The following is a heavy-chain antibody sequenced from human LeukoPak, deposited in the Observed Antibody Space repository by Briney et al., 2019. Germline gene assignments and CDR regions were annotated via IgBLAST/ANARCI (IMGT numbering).Heavy chain of an antibody. CDR3: AGGRTDIVVVPATLRNYYFDY. V-gene: IGHV1-69*06. CDR1: GYTFTSYD. Sequence: GASVKVSCKASGYTFTSYDINWVRQAPGQGLEWMGGIIPIFGTANYAQKFQGRVTITADKSTSTAYMELSSLRSEDTAVYYCAGGRTDIVVVPATLRNYYFDYWGQGTLVTVSS. CDR2: IIPIFGTA. J-gene: IGHJ4*02. D-gene: IGHD2-2*01.